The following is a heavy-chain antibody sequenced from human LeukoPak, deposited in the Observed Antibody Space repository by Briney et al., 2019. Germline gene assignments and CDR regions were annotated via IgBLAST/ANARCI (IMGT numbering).Heavy chain of an antibody. V-gene: IGHV1-69*13. D-gene: IGHD3-10*01. J-gene: IGHJ4*02. CDR2: IIPIFGTA. Sequence: SVKVSCKASGGTFSSYAISWVRQAPGQGLEWMGGIIPIFGTANYALKFQGRVTITADESTSTAYMELSSLRSEDTAVYYCARFSPMVRGAPSGFDYWGQGTLVTASS. CDR1: GGTFSSYA. CDR3: ARFSPMVRGAPSGFDY.